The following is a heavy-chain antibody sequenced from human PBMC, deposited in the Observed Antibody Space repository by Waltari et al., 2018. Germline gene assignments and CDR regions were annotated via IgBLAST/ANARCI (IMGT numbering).Heavy chain of an antibody. CDR2: IITIFSTA. CDR1: GGTFRSYA. CDR3: AWGGGNGLGYFDY. V-gene: IGHV1-69*12. Sequence: QVQLVQSGAEVKKLGSSVKVSCKASGGTFRSYAISWVRRAPGKGLEWMGEIITIFSTANYPQMFQRSITITAGESTSSAYMELSSLSSEDTAVYYCAWGGGNGLGYFDYWGQGTLVTVSS. J-gene: IGHJ4*02. D-gene: IGHD2-21*01.